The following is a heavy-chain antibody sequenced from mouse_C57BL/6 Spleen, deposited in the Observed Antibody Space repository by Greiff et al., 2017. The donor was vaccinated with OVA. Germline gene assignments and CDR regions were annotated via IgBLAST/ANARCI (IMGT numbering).Heavy chain of an antibody. CDR2: IDPANGNT. CDR3: ARGRVTGTGNYFDD. D-gene: IGHD4-1*01. J-gene: IGHJ2*01. V-gene: IGHV14-3*01. Sequence: EVKLVESVAELVRPGASVKLSCTASGFNIKNTYMHWVKQRPEQGLEWIGRIDPANGNTKYAPKFQGKATITADTSSNTAYLQLSSLTSEDTAIYYCARGRVTGTGNYFDDWGKGTTLTVSS. CDR1: GFNIKNTY.